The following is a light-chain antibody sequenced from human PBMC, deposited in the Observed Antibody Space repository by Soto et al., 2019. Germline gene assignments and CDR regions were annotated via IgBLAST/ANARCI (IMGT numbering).Light chain of an antibody. J-gene: IGKJ4*01. V-gene: IGKV1-12*01. CDR2: AAS. CDR1: QGISSW. CDR3: LQFNTFPLT. Sequence: DIQMNQSPSSVSASVGARVTITCRASQGISSWLAWYQQKPGKAPKLLIYAASSLQRGVPSRFSGSGSGTHFTLTIGRLQPEDFAPYYCLQFNTFPLTFGGGTKVEIK.